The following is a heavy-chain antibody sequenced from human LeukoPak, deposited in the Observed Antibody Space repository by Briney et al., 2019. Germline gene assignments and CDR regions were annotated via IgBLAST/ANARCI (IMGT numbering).Heavy chain of an antibody. D-gene: IGHD2-15*01. V-gene: IGHV3-48*02. J-gene: IGHJ4*02. Sequence: GGSLRLSCAASGFTFSSYSMNWVRQAPGKGLEWVSYISISSSTIYYADSVKGRFTTSRDNAKNSLYLQMNSLRDEDTAVYYCYGYCSGGSCQNFDYWGQGTLVTVSS. CDR1: GFTFSSYS. CDR3: YGYCSGGSCQNFDY. CDR2: ISISSSTI.